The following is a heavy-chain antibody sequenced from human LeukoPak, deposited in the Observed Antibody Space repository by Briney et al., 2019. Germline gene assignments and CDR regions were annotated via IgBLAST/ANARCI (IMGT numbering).Heavy chain of an antibody. V-gene: IGHV4-39*01. Sequence: SETLSLTCTVSGGSISSSSYYWGWIRQPPGKGLEWIGSIYYSGSTYYNPSLKSRVTISVDTSKNQFSLKLSSVTAADTAVYYCASLSGYSYPDYWGQGTLVTVSS. CDR2: IYYSGST. CDR1: GGSISSSSYY. CDR3: ASLSGYSYPDY. J-gene: IGHJ4*02. D-gene: IGHD5-18*01.